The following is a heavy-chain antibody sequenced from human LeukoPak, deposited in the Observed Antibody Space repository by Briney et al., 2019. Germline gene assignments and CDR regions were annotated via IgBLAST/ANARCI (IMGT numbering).Heavy chain of an antibody. J-gene: IGHJ4*02. D-gene: IGHD3-10*01. V-gene: IGHV3-23*01. CDR3: AKDRGWFGELLPYFDY. CDR2: ISGSCGST. CDR1: GFTFSSYA. Sequence: PGGSLRLSCAASGFTFSSYAMSWVRQAPWKGLEWVSAISGSCGSTYYADSVKGRVTISRDNSKNTLYLQMNSLRAEDTAVYYCAKDRGWFGELLPYFDYWGQGTLVTVSS.